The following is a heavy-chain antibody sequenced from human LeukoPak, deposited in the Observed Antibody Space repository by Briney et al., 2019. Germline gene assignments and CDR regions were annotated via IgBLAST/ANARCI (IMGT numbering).Heavy chain of an antibody. J-gene: IGHJ5*02. V-gene: IGHV1-8*01. CDR2: MNPNSGNT. D-gene: IGHD3-3*01. CDR3: ARGPYYDFWSGYSPFDP. CDR1: GYTLTELS. Sequence: ASVKVSCKVSGYTLTELSVHWVRQATGQGLEWMGWMNPNSGNTGYAQKFQGRVTMTRNTSISTAYMELSSLRSEDTAVYYCARGPYYDFWSGYSPFDPWGQGTLVTVSS.